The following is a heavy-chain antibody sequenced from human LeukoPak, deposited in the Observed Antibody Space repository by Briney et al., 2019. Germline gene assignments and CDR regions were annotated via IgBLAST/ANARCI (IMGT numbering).Heavy chain of an antibody. V-gene: IGHV4-59*08. CDR1: GGSISSYY. CDR3: ARLRTGAFDI. D-gene: IGHD1-14*01. CDR2: IYYSGNT. Sequence: PSETLSLTCTVPGGSISSYYWSWIRQPPGKGLEWIGYIYYSGNTNYNPSLKSRVTISVDTSKNQVSLKVSSVTAADAAVYYCARLRTGAFDIWGQGTMVTVSS. J-gene: IGHJ3*02.